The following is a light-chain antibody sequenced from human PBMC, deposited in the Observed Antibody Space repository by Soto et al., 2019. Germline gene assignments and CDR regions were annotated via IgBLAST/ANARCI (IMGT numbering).Light chain of an antibody. J-gene: IGKJ4*01. CDR3: QQVNVCPST. Sequence: IQLTQSPSSLSASVGDRVTITCRASQGISSYLGWYQQKPGQAPNLLIYDASTLHSGVPSRFSGGGSGTDFTLTISSVQPEDFATYYCQQVNVCPSTFGGGTKVEIK. V-gene: IGKV1-9*01. CDR1: QGISSY. CDR2: DAS.